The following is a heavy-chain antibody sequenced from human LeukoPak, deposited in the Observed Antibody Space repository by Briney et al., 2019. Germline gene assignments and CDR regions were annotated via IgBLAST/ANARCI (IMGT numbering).Heavy chain of an antibody. Sequence: PGGSLRLSCAASGFTFSSYGMSWVRQAPGKGLEWVSAISGSGGSTYYADSVKGRFTISRDNSKNTLYLQMNSLRAEDTAVYYCAKDLWFGELLLADYWGQGTLVTVSS. V-gene: IGHV3-23*01. CDR2: ISGSGGST. J-gene: IGHJ4*02. CDR3: AKDLWFGELLLADY. CDR1: GFTFSSYG. D-gene: IGHD3-10*01.